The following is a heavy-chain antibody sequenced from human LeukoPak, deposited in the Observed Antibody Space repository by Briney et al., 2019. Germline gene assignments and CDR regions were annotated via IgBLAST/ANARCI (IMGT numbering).Heavy chain of an antibody. CDR1: GGSISSSSYY. CDR3: ARSSGWRSQGLDY. Sequence: KPSETLSLTCTVSGGSISSSSYYWGWIRQPPGKGLEWIGSIYYSGSTYYNPSLKSRVTISVDTSKNQFSLKLSSVTAADTAVYYCARSSGWRSQGLDYWGQGTLVTVSS. J-gene: IGHJ4*02. D-gene: IGHD6-19*01. V-gene: IGHV4-39*01. CDR2: IYYSGST.